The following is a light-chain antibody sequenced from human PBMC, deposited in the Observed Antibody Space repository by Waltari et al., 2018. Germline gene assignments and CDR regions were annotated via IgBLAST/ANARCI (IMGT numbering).Light chain of an antibody. CDR1: QSVSRT. V-gene: IGKV3-20*01. J-gene: IGKJ1*01. Sequence: EVVLTKSPGTLSLSPGERATLPCRASQSVSRTLAWYQQKPGQAPRLLIYDASSRATGIPDRFSGGGSGTDFSLTISRLEPEDFAVYYCQKYGSLPATFGQGTKVEIK. CDR2: DAS. CDR3: QKYGSLPAT.